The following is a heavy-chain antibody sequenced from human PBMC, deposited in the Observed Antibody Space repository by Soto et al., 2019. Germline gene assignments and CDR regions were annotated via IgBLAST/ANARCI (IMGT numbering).Heavy chain of an antibody. D-gene: IGHD3-3*01. Sequence: ASLKASCKASGVTFRSYAIRWVRQAPGQGLEWMGGIIPIFGKANYAQKFQGRVTITTDESASTAYMELSSLRSEDTAVYYFARDLFTCDCSSGYYSGYYYGMEVWGRVTTVTVLS. CDR3: ARDLFTCDCSSGYYSGYYYGMEV. J-gene: IGHJ6*01. CDR2: IIPIFGKA. CDR1: GVTFRSYA. V-gene: IGHV1-69*05.